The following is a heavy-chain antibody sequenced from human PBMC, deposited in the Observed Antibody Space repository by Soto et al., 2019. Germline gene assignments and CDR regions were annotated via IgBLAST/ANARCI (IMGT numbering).Heavy chain of an antibody. Sequence: PGGALRLSCAASGFALSTYWMHWVRQAPGKGPVWISRISNNGRSTSYADSVKGRVTISRDNAKNIVYLEMNSLGVGDTAVYYCAREPFDCGDDCSSNYWGQGTRVTVSS. V-gene: IGHV3-74*03. J-gene: IGHJ4*02. CDR2: ISNNGRST. CDR3: AREPFDCGDDCSSNY. D-gene: IGHD2-21*02. CDR1: GFALSTYW.